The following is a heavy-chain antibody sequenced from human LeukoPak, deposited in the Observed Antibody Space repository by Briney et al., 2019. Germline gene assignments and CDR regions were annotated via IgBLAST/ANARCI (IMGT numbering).Heavy chain of an antibody. J-gene: IGHJ4*02. D-gene: IGHD1-14*01. V-gene: IGHV3-21*01. Sequence: PGGSLRLSCAASGFTFNKYNMNWVRQAPGKGLEWVSSINPSSINKYYADSVRGRFTISRDNAKNSMYLQMDSLRDEDTAVYCATETIGRHYDYWGQGTLLTVSS. CDR1: GFTFNKYN. CDR3: ATETIGRHYDY. CDR2: INPSSINK.